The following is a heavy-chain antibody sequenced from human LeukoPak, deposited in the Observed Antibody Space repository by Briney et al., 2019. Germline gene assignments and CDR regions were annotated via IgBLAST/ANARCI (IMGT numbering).Heavy chain of an antibody. V-gene: IGHV3-21*01. CDR1: GFTFSSYN. CDR3: ARVSESEWYFDL. J-gene: IGHJ2*01. CDR2: ISIGTSFI. Sequence: PGGSLRLSCAASGFTFSSYNMNWVRQAPGKGLEWVAYISIGTSFIYYADSVKGRFTISRDNAKNSLYLQMNSLRAEDTAVYSCARVSESEWYFDLWGRGTLVTVSS. D-gene: IGHD1-14*01.